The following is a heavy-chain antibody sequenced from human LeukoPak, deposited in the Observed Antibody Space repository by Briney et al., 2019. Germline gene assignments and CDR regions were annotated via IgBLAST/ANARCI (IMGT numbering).Heavy chain of an antibody. CDR3: ASHRGYSYGYPLGGSYYYGMDV. Sequence: SETLSLTCAVYGGSFSGYYWSWIRQPPGKGLEWIGEINHSGSTNYNPSLKSRVTISVDTSKNQFSLKLSSVTAADTAVYYCASHRGYSYGYPLGGSYYYGMDVWGQGTTVTVSS. J-gene: IGHJ6*02. D-gene: IGHD5-18*01. CDR1: GGSFSGYY. V-gene: IGHV4-34*01. CDR2: INHSGST.